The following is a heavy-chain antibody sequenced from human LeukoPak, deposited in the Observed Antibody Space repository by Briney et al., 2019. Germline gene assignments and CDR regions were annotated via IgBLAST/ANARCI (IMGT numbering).Heavy chain of an antibody. Sequence: GGSLRLSCAASGFTFSSYWMSWVRQAPGKGLEWVANIKQDGSEKYYVDSVKGRFTISRDNAKNSLYLQMHSLRVEDTAVYYCARSNYGDAFDIWGQGTTVTVSS. V-gene: IGHV3-7*01. CDR3: ARSNYGDAFDI. CDR1: GFTFSSYW. D-gene: IGHD3-16*01. J-gene: IGHJ3*02. CDR2: IKQDGSEK.